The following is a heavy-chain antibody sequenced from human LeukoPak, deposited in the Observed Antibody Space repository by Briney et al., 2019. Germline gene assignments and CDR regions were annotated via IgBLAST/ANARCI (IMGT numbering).Heavy chain of an antibody. D-gene: IGHD6-13*01. CDR2: INHSGST. V-gene: IGHV4-34*01. CDR1: GGSFGGHY. J-gene: IGHJ4*02. CDR3: ASFIAAAGTDQDY. Sequence: SETLSLTCAVYGGSFGGHYWSWIRQPPGKGLEWIGEINHSGSTNYNPSLKSRVTISVDTSKNQFSLKLSSVTAADTAVYYCASFIAAAGTDQDYWGRGTLVTVSS.